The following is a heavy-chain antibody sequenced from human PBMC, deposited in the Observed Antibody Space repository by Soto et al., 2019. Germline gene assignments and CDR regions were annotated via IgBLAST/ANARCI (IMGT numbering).Heavy chain of an antibody. Sequence: GGSLRLSCAASGFTFSSYAMSWVRQAPGKGLEWVSAISGSGGSTYYADSVKGRFTISRDNSKNTLDLQMNSLRAEDTAVYYCAKSRGVVVVAATSSDYWGQGTLVTVSS. CDR1: GFTFSSYA. V-gene: IGHV3-23*01. CDR3: AKSRGVVVVAATSSDY. CDR2: ISGSGGST. J-gene: IGHJ4*02. D-gene: IGHD2-15*01.